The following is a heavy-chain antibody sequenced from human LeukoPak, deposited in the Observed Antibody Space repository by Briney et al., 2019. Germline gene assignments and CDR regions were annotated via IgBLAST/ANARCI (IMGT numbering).Heavy chain of an antibody. J-gene: IGHJ5*02. Sequence: ASETLSLTCTVSGYSISSGYYWGLIRQPPGKGLEWIGSIYHSGSTYYNPSLKSRVTISVDTSKNQFSLKLSSVTAADTAVYYCARVQHYDFWSGYLNWFDPWGQGTLVTVSS. CDR1: GYSISSGYY. D-gene: IGHD3-3*01. V-gene: IGHV4-38-2*02. CDR2: IYHSGST. CDR3: ARVQHYDFWSGYLNWFDP.